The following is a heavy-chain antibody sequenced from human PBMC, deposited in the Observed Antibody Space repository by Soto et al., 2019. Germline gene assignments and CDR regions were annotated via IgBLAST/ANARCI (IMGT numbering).Heavy chain of an antibody. V-gene: IGHV1-2*02. CDR1: GYSFSDYF. D-gene: IGHD1-26*01. J-gene: IGHJ6*02. CDR2: INPKTAAT. Sequence: AVKVSCKPSGYSFSDYFIQWVRPAPGQGLEWVAWINPKTAATNYAKKFQGRVSLTWDTSSTTAYMELTRLRPDDTAVYYCARIKWGLNYYNGMDVWGQGTTVTVS. CDR3: ARIKWGLNYYNGMDV.